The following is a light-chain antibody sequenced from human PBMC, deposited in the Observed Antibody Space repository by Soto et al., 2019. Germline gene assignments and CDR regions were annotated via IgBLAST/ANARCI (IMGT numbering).Light chain of an antibody. CDR2: GAS. CDR3: QQYKSWPPIT. V-gene: IGKV3-15*01. J-gene: IGKJ5*01. Sequence: EIVMTQSPATLSVSPGESATLSCRASQSLNTDLAWYQQKPGQAPRLLLYGASTRATGTPTRFSGSGSGTEFTLAISSLQSEDFAIYYCQQYKSWPPITFGQGTRLEIK. CDR1: QSLNTD.